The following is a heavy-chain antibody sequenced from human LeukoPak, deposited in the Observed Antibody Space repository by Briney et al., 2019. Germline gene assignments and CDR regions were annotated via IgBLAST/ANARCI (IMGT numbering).Heavy chain of an antibody. Sequence: ASVKVSCKASGYSFTSYGISWVRQAPGQGLEWMGWINPNSGGTNYAQKFQGRVTMTRDTSISTAYMELSRLRSDDTAVYYCARWPVTGDDAFDIWGQGTMVTVSS. CDR2: INPNSGGT. CDR1: GYSFTSYG. D-gene: IGHD7-27*01. CDR3: ARWPVTGDDAFDI. J-gene: IGHJ3*02. V-gene: IGHV1-2*02.